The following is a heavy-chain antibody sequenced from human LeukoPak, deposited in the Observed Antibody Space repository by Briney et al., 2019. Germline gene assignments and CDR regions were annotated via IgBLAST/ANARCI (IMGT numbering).Heavy chain of an antibody. CDR1: GYTFTSYY. CDR3: ARDRPYTVPAATYGFDY. J-gene: IGHJ4*02. D-gene: IGHD2-2*01. CDR2: INPSGGST. V-gene: IGHV1-46*01. Sequence: ASVKVSCKASGYTFTSYYMHWVRQAPGQELEWMGIINPSGGSTSYAQKFQGRVTMTRDTSTSTVYMELSSLRSEDTAVYYCARDRPYTVPAATYGFDYWGQGTLVTVSS.